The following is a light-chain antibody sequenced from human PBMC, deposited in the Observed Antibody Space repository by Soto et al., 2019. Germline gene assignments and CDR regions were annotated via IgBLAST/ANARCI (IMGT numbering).Light chain of an antibody. CDR2: GAS. CDR3: QQYGDSPWT. Sequence: EIVLTQSPDTLSLSPGERATLSCRASRTVIRNNLAWHQQKPGQAPRLLIYGASTRATDVPDRFSGSGSGADFTLSISRLEPEDFAVYFCQQYGDSPWTFGQGTKVDIK. V-gene: IGKV3-20*01. J-gene: IGKJ1*01. CDR1: RTVIRNN.